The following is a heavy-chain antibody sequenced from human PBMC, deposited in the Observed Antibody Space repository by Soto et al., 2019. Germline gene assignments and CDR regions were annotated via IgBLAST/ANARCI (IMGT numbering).Heavy chain of an antibody. J-gene: IGHJ6*03. V-gene: IGHV4-59*01. Sequence: QVQLQESGPGLVKPSETLSLTCTVSGGSLSRYFWSWIRQPPGKGLEWIGYLYYSGSTNYNPSLKGRVTISVDTSKNQFSLNLRSATAADTAVYYCAREAVKDDFWSGYYSPYYYYYLDVWGKGTTVTVSS. D-gene: IGHD3-3*01. CDR3: AREAVKDDFWSGYYSPYYYYYLDV. CDR2: LYYSGST. CDR1: GGSLSRYF.